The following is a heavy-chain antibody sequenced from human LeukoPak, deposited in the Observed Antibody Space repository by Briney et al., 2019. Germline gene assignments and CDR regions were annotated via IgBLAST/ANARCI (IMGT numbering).Heavy chain of an antibody. V-gene: IGHV4-38-2*02. D-gene: IGHD3-3*01. CDR3: GSQKEWSLTEYHFDY. CDR1: GYSISSGYY. CDR2: VYHSGST. Sequence: PSETLSLTCTVSGYSISSGYYCGWIRQPPGKGLEWIGSVYHSGSTYYNPCLKSRVTISMDKSKNQFSLKLTAVTAADTAVYYCGSQKEWSLTEYHFDYWGQGTLVTVSS. J-gene: IGHJ4*02.